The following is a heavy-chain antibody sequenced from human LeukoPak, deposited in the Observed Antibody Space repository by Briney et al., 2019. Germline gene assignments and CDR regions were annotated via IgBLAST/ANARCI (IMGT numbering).Heavy chain of an antibody. D-gene: IGHD4-17*01. Sequence: GGSLRLSCAASGFTFSSYGMHWVRQAPGKGLEWVAVISYDGSNKYYADSVKGRFTISRDNSKNTLYLQMNSLRAEDTAVYYCARDGSGDYHSHYYYYYMDVWGKGTTVTVSS. V-gene: IGHV3-30*03. CDR3: ARDGSGDYHSHYYYYYMDV. J-gene: IGHJ6*03. CDR1: GFTFSSYG. CDR2: ISYDGSNK.